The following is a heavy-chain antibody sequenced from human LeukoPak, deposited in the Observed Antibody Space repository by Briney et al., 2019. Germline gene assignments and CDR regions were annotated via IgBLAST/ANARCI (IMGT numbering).Heavy chain of an antibody. Sequence: GGSLRLSCAASGFTFSTYAMGWVRQAPGKGLEWVSSISASGDTTYYADSVKGRFTISRDNSKNTLSLQMNSLRVEDTAMYFCAKDIQLSTWGLGTMVTVSS. CDR1: GFTFSTYA. CDR2: ISASGDTT. J-gene: IGHJ3*01. CDR3: AKDIQLST. V-gene: IGHV3-23*01. D-gene: IGHD5-24*01.